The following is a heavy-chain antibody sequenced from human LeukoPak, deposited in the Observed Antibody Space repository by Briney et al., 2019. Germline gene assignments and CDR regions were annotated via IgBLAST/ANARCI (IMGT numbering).Heavy chain of an antibody. CDR3: ARDRAPYYYDSSGLGGFDY. CDR2: LYHSGTT. V-gene: IGHV4-38-2*02. Sequence: TSETLSLTCTVSGFSISSGYYWGWIRQPPGKGLERIGSLYHSGTTYYSPSLKSRVTISVDTSENQISLKLTSVTAADTAVYYCARDRAPYYYDSSGLGGFDYWGQGALVTVSS. CDR1: GFSISSGYY. J-gene: IGHJ4*02. D-gene: IGHD3-22*01.